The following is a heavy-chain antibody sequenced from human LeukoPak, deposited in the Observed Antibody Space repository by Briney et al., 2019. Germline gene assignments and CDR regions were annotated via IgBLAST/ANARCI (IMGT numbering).Heavy chain of an antibody. CDR1: GFTLSSYW. CDR2: MNSDGSST. D-gene: IGHD4-17*01. CDR3: AREAFNYGDHYFDY. Sequence: GGTLRLSCAASGFTLSSYWMHWVRQAPGKGLVWVSRMNSDGSSTTYADSVKGRFTISRDNAKNTLYLQMNSLRAEDTAVYHCAREAFNYGDHYFDYWGQGTLVTVSS. J-gene: IGHJ4*02. V-gene: IGHV3-74*01.